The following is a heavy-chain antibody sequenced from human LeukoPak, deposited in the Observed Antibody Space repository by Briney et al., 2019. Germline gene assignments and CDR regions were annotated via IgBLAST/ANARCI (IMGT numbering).Heavy chain of an antibody. CDR3: ARDESGYCSGGSCPFGVDY. CDR1: GFTFSSYG. J-gene: IGHJ4*02. D-gene: IGHD2-15*01. Sequence: GRPLRLSCAASGFTFSSYGMHWVRQAPGKGLEWVAVIWYDGSNKYYADSVKGRFTISRDNSKNTLYLQMNSLRAEDTAVYYCARDESGYCSGGSCPFGVDYWGQGTLVTVSS. V-gene: IGHV3-33*01. CDR2: IWYDGSNK.